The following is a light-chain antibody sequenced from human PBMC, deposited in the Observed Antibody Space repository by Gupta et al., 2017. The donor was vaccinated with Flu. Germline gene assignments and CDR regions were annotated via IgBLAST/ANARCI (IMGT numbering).Light chain of an antibody. CDR1: RNIRNY. CDR2: TTS. Sequence: QLAQSPSSLSASVRDRVTITCRASRNIRNYLNWPQQRPGKAPNLLIYTTSTLQSPLPSRLSASASGTDFTLKIRSLPSEHITTHYINESFSNPCSFGEGTKVDMK. V-gene: IGKV1-39*01. CDR3: NESFSNPCS. J-gene: IGKJ3*01.